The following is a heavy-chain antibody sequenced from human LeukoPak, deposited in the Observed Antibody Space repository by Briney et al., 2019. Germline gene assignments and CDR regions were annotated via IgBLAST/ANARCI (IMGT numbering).Heavy chain of an antibody. V-gene: IGHV3-23*01. Sequence: PGGSLRLSCAASGFTFSSYAMSWVRQAPGKGLEWVSAISGSGGSTYYADSVKGRFTISRDNSKSTLYLQMNSLRAEDTAVYYCAKDREEVEMATIVDYWGQGTLVTLSS. CDR2: ISGSGGST. J-gene: IGHJ4*02. CDR1: GFTFSSYA. CDR3: AKDREEVEMATIVDY. D-gene: IGHD5-24*01.